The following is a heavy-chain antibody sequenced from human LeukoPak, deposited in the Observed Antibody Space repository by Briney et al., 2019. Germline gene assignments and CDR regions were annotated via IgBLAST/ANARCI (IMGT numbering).Heavy chain of an antibody. CDR3: ARVGSGYDFFDY. J-gene: IGHJ4*02. CDR1: GGAISGYY. CDR2: VYSSGST. V-gene: IGHV4-4*07. Sequence: SSETLPLTCTVSGGAISGYYWSWIRQPAGKGLEWLGRVYSSGSTKYNPSLESRVTMSVDTSKNQFSLKLNFVTAADTAVYYCARVGSGYDFFDYWGQGTLVTVSS. D-gene: IGHD3/OR15-3a*01.